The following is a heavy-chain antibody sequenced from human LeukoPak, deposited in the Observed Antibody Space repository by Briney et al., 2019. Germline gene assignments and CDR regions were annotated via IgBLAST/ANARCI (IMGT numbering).Heavy chain of an antibody. D-gene: IGHD6-6*01. V-gene: IGHV6-1*01. CDR2: TFYRSKWYN. Sequence: SQTLSLTCAISGDSVPSNSAAWNWIRQSPSRGLEWLGRTFYRSKWYNDYAVSVKSRITINPDTSKNQFSLQLNSVTPEDTAVYYCARDEYSSSEDAFDIWGQGTMVTVSS. CDR3: ARDEYSSSEDAFDI. J-gene: IGHJ3*02. CDR1: GDSVPSNSAA.